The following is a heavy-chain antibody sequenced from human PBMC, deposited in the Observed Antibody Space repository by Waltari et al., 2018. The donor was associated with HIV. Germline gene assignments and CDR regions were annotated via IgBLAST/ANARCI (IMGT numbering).Heavy chain of an antibody. CDR2: INPSGGST. CDR3: ARDRNIRRIIAVAGY. D-gene: IGHD6-19*01. CDR1: GYTFTSYY. V-gene: IGHV1-46*01. Sequence: QVQLVQSGAEVKKPGASVKVSCKASGYTFTSYYMHWVRQAPGQGLGWMGIINPSGGSTSYAQKFQGRVTMTRDTSTSTVYMELSSLRSEDTAVYYCARDRNIRRIIAVAGYWGQGTLVTVSS. J-gene: IGHJ4*02.